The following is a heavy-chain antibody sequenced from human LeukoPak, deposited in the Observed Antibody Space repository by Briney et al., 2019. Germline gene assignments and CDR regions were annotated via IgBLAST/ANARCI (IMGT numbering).Heavy chain of an antibody. Sequence: GGSLRLSCAASGFTFSNYAMTWVRQAPGKGLEWVSSISSSSSYIYYADSVKGRFTISRDNAKNSLYLQMNSLRTEDTALYYCAKGKWLRSITGWFDPWGQGTLVTVSS. V-gene: IGHV3-21*04. CDR2: ISSSSSYI. J-gene: IGHJ5*02. CDR3: AKGKWLRSITGWFDP. CDR1: GFTFSNYA. D-gene: IGHD5-12*01.